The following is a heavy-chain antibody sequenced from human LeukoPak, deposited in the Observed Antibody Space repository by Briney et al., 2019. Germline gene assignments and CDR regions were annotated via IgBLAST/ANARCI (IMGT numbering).Heavy chain of an antibody. Sequence: SETLSLTCDVSGGSISSYYWSWIRQPPGKGLQWIAYIYYNGNTNYNPSFKGRVTISVDMSKNQFSLKLTSVAAADTAIYYCARQPSATAAFDIWRQETMVTVSS. D-gene: IGHD5-18*01. CDR3: ARQPSATAAFDI. J-gene: IGHJ3*02. CDR2: IYYNGNT. CDR1: GGSISSYY. V-gene: IGHV4-59*08.